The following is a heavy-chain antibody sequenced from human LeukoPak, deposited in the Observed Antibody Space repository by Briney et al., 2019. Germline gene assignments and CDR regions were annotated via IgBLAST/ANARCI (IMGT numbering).Heavy chain of an antibody. CDR2: IYPGDSDT. Sequence: GESLKISCQGSGYSFSTYWITWVRQMPGKGLEWMGIIYPGDSDTRYSPSFQGQVTISADKSISTAYLQWSSLKASDTAMYYCARQRNYGYYYYHMDVWGKGTTVTVSS. CDR3: ARQRNYGYYYYHMDV. CDR1: GYSFSTYW. V-gene: IGHV5-51*01. D-gene: IGHD1-7*01. J-gene: IGHJ6*03.